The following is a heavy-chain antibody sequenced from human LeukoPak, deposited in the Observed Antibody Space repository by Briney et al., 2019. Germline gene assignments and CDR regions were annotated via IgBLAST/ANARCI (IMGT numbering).Heavy chain of an antibody. CDR2: INPNSGGT. D-gene: IGHD2-21*02. J-gene: IGHJ4*02. Sequence: GASVKVSCKASGYSFTGYYMHWVRQAPGQGLEWMGWINPNSGGTNYAQKFQGRVTMTRDTSISTAYMELSRLRSDDTAVYYCARLPARRVVTTTSYFDSWGQGTLVTVSS. CDR3: ARLPARRVVTTTSYFDS. CDR1: GYSFTGYY. V-gene: IGHV1-2*02.